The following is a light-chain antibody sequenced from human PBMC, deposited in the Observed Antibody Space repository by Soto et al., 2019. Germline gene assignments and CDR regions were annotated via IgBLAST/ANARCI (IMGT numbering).Light chain of an antibody. V-gene: IGKV1-39*01. CDR3: QQTDDTPYT. CDR1: RCIRTY. J-gene: IGKJ2*01. Sequence: DVQMTQSPSSLSASVGDRVTITCRASRCIRTYLNWYQQKPGRAPKLLICATSTLHNGVPSRFSGSGSGTDFTLTISSLQPEDFATYYCQQTDDTPYTFGQGTKLEIK. CDR2: ATS.